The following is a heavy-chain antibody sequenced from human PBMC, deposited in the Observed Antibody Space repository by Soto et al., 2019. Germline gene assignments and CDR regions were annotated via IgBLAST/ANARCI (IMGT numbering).Heavy chain of an antibody. J-gene: IGHJ4*02. V-gene: IGHV5-51*01. CDR1: GYTFNNYY. Sequence: GESLKISCXGSGYTFNNYYIAWVRQMPGKGLEWMGIIFPGDSDVKYSPSFQGQVTISADKSISTVYLQWDVLKASDAAIYYCARRAAAATFDYWGQGTQVTVSS. CDR2: IFPGDSDV. CDR3: ARRAAAATFDY. D-gene: IGHD6-13*01.